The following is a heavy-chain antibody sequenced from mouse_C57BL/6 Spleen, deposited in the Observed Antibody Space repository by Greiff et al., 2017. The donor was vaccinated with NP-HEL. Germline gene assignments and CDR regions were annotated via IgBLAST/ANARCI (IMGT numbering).Heavy chain of an antibody. Sequence: QVQLQQSGAELVKPGASVKLSCKASGYTFTEYTIHWVKQRSGQVLEWIGWFYPGSGSIKYNEKFKDKATLTADKSSSTVYMELSRLTSEDSAVYFCARHPSSLITTVVPFDYWGQGTTLTVSS. CDR2: FYPGSGSI. D-gene: IGHD1-1*01. CDR1: GYTFTEYT. V-gene: IGHV1-62-2*01. J-gene: IGHJ2*01. CDR3: ARHPSSLITTVVPFDY.